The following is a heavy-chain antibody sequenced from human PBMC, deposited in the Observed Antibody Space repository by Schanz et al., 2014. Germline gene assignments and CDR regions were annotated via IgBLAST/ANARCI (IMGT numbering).Heavy chain of an antibody. V-gene: IGHV3-23*01. CDR1: GFTFSSYA. D-gene: IGHD3-9*01. Sequence: EVQPLASGGGLAQPGGSLRLSCAASGFTFSSYAMSWVRQAPGKGLEWVSALSGSGGSTYYADSVKGRFTISRDNSKNTLYLQMNSLRAEDTAVYYCAKQIHYDILTVTRNWGQGTLVTVSS. CDR2: LSGSGGST. CDR3: AKQIHYDILTVTRN. J-gene: IGHJ4*02.